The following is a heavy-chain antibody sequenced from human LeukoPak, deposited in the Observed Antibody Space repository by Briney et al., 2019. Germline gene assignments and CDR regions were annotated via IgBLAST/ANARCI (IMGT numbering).Heavy chain of an antibody. CDR2: INHSGST. D-gene: IGHD1-7*01. V-gene: IGHV4-34*01. CDR3: ARWVSGPPNYYYYYYGMDV. Sequence: ASETLSLTCAVYGGSFSGYYWSWIRQPPGKGLEWIGEINHSGSTNYNPSLKSRVTISVDTSKNQFSLKLSSVTAADTAVYYCARWVSGPPNYYYYYYGMDVWGQGTTVTVSS. J-gene: IGHJ6*02. CDR1: GGSFSGYY.